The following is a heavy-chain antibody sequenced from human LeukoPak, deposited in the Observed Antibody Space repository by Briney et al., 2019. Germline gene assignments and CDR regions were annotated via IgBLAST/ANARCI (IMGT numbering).Heavy chain of an antibody. V-gene: IGHV4-59*01. D-gene: IGHD2-2*01. J-gene: IGHJ5*02. CDR3: ARAGGDVVVPAAMGWFDH. CDR1: GGSISSYY. Sequence: SETLSLTCTVSGGSISSYYWSWLRQPPGKGLEWIGYIYYSGSTNYNPSLKSRVTISVDTSKNQFSLKLSSVTAADTAVYYCARAGGDVVVPAAMGWFDHWGQGTLVTVSS. CDR2: IYYSGST.